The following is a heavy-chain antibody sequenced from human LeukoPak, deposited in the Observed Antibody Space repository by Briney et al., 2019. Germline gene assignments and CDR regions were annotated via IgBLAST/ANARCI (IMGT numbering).Heavy chain of an antibody. CDR1: GGSISSSSYY. J-gene: IGHJ4*02. CDR2: IYYSGST. V-gene: IGHV4-39*01. D-gene: IGHD6-13*01. Sequence: SETLSLTCTVSGGSISSSSYYWGWIRQPPGKGLEWIGSIYYSGSTYYNPSLKSRVTISVDTSKNQFSLKLSSVTAADTAVYYCARPPYSSSWLYFDYWGQGTLVTVSS. CDR3: ARPPYSSSWLYFDY.